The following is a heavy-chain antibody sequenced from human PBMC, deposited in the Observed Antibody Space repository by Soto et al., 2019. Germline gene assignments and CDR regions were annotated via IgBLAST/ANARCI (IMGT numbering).Heavy chain of an antibody. CDR3: VKGGGSYWFDP. Sequence: GGSLRLSCAASGFTFSSYAMSWVRQAPGKGLEWVSAISGSGGSTYYADSMKGRFTISRDNSKNTLYLQMNSLRAEDTAVYYCVKGGGSYWFDPWGQGTLVTVSS. J-gene: IGHJ5*02. CDR2: ISGSGGST. V-gene: IGHV3-23*01. CDR1: GFTFSSYA. D-gene: IGHD1-26*01.